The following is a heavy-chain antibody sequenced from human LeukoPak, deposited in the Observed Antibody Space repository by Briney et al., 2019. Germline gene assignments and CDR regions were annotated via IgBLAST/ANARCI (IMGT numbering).Heavy chain of an antibody. J-gene: IGHJ5*02. D-gene: IGHD4-17*01. V-gene: IGHV1-2*02. CDR3: ARDSTVTTQGRFDP. CDR2: INPNSGGT. Sequence: EASVKVSCKASGYTFSGYYMHWVRQAPGQGLEWMGWINPNSGGTNSAQKLQGRVTMTTDTSTSTAYMELRSLRSDDTAVYYCARDSTVTTQGRFDPWGQGTLVTVSS. CDR1: GYTFSGYY.